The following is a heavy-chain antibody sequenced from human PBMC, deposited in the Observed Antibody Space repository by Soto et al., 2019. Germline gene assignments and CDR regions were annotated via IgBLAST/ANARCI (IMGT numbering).Heavy chain of an antibody. Sequence: GGSLRLSCEASGFPFNTYAMTWFRQLPGMGLEWVSTTSIGGNTDFAESVRGRFSVSRDNSKNTLYLQMTNLRAEDAAIYFCAKDLRPGLVVPTKSGFDPWGQGTRVTV. D-gene: IGHD3-10*01. CDR3: AKDLRPGLVVPTKSGFDP. CDR2: TSIGGNT. V-gene: IGHV3-23*01. CDR1: GFPFNTYA. J-gene: IGHJ5*02.